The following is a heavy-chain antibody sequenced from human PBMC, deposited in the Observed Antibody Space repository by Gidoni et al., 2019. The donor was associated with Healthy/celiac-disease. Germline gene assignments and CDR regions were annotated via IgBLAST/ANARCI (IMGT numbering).Heavy chain of an antibody. D-gene: IGHD6-6*01. CDR2: IIPIFGTA. CDR3: ARDTYSSSSDYYYYYMDV. J-gene: IGHJ6*03. CDR1: GGTFSSYA. V-gene: IGHV1-69*01. Sequence: QVQLVQSGAEVNKPGSSVKVSCKASGGTFSSYAISWARQAPGQGLEWMGGIIPIFGTANYAQKFQGRVTITADESTSTAYMELSSLRSEDTAVYYCARDTYSSSSDYYYYYMDVWGKGTTVTVSS.